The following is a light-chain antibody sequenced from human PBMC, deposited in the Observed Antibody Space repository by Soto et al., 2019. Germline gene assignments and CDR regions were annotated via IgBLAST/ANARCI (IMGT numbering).Light chain of an antibody. Sequence: QSALTQPASVSESPGQSITISCTGTSSDVGGYNYVSWYQQHPGKAPKLMIYAVNNRPSGVSNRFSGSKSGNTASLTISGLQAEDEADYYCSSYTSSSTLVFGGGTQLTVL. V-gene: IGLV2-14*01. CDR1: SSDVGGYNY. CDR3: SSYTSSSTLV. J-gene: IGLJ2*01. CDR2: AVN.